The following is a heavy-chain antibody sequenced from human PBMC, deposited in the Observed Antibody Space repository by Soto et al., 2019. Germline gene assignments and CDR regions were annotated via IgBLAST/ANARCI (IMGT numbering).Heavy chain of an antibody. Sequence: QVQLVESGGGVVQPGRSLRLSCAASGFTFSSYGMHWVRQAPGKGLEWVAVIWYDGSNKYYADSVKGRFTISRDNSKNTLYLQMSSLRAEDTAVYYCARWCSSWGFDYWGQGTLVTVSS. J-gene: IGHJ4*02. D-gene: IGHD6-13*01. CDR1: GFTFSSYG. CDR3: ARWCSSWGFDY. CDR2: IWYDGSNK. V-gene: IGHV3-33*01.